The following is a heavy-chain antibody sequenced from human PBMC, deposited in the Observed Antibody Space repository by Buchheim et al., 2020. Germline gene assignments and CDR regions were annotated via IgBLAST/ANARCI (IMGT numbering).Heavy chain of an antibody. D-gene: IGHD5-24*01. V-gene: IGHV3-30*19. CDR2: ISYDGSNK. CDR3: ARDFEMATILDY. Sequence: QVQLVESGGGVVQPGRSLRLSCAASGFTFSTYGMHWVRQAPGKGLEWVAVISYDGSNKYYADSVKGRFTITRDNSKNTLYLQMNSLRAEDTAVYYCARDFEMATILDYWGQGTL. CDR1: GFTFSTYG. J-gene: IGHJ4*02.